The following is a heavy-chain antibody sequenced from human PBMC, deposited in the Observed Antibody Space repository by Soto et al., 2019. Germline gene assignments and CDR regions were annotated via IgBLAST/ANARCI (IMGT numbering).Heavy chain of an antibody. Sequence: QVQLQESGPGLVKPSQTLSLTCTVSGGSISSGGYYWSWIRQHPGKGLEWIGYIYYSGSTYYNPSIKSRVTLSVDTSKNHFPRKLSSVTAADTAVYYCARGAPPRYYDYVLGSYRYPSHFDYWGQGTLVTVSS. V-gene: IGHV4-31*03. CDR2: IYYSGST. J-gene: IGHJ4*02. CDR3: ARGAPPRYYDYVLGSYRYPSHFDY. CDR1: GGSISSGGYY. D-gene: IGHD3-16*02.